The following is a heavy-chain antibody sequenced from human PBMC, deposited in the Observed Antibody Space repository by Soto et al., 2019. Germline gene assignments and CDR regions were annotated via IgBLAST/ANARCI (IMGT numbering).Heavy chain of an antibody. CDR2: IYYSGST. J-gene: IGHJ4*02. Sequence: QVQLQESGPGLVKPSQTLSLTCTVSGGSISSGAYYWSWIRQPPGKGLEWIGNIYYSGSTYYNPSLKSRVTISVDTSKKQFPLKLSSVTAADTAVYYCASRKSSPYFDYWGQGTLVTVSS. CDR3: ASRKSSPYFDY. D-gene: IGHD3-10*01. CDR1: GGSISSGAYY. V-gene: IGHV4-30-4*01.